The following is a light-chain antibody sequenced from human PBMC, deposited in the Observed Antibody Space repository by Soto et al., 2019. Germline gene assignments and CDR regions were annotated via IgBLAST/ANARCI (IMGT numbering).Light chain of an antibody. CDR3: QQTNNFPLT. CDR2: AAS. V-gene: IGKV1-12*01. J-gene: IGKJ5*01. Sequence: DFQMTQSPASGSPSVGDRVTIACRASQGSSDWLAWYQQKPGKAPKXLIYAASSLQSGVPSRFRGSGSGTDLTITISSLKPEDVETYYGQQTNNFPLTFGQGTRLEI. CDR1: QGSSDW.